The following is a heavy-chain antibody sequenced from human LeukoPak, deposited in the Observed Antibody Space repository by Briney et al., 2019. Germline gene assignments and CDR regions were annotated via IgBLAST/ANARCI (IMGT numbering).Heavy chain of an antibody. CDR1: GGSIGTFY. CDR3: ARERSAFPAFDT. Sequence: PSETLSLTCTVSGGSIGTFYWHWIRQHPGKGLEWLGYIYSGRAIYNPSLKSRVTMTVNTAKNQFSLRLTSVNAADAAVYYCARERSAFPAFDTWGQGTGVSVSS. D-gene: IGHD2/OR15-2a*01. J-gene: IGHJ3*02. V-gene: IGHV4-59*01. CDR2: IYSGRA.